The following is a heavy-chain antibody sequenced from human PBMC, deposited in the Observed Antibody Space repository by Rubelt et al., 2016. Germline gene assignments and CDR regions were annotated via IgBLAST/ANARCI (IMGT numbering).Heavy chain of an antibody. D-gene: IGHD4-17*01. V-gene: IGHV4-38-2*02. J-gene: IGHJ4*02. CDR3: ARGRPDGDYSGEY. CDR2: IYHTGTT. Sequence: QVQLQESGPRLVQPSETLSLTCTVSGYSISSGYYWGWIRQPPGKGLEWIGSIYHTGTTYYNPSLKTRITISVDTSKNQFALKLKVVTAADTAVYYCARGRPDGDYSGEYWGQGTLVTVSS. CDR1: GYSISSGYY.